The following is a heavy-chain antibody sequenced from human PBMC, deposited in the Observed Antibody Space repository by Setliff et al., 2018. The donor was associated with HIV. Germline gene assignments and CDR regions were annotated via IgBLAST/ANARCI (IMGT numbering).Heavy chain of an antibody. Sequence: ASVKVSCKASGYTFTSYGISWVRQAPGQGLEWMGWISAYNGNTNYAQKLQGRVTMTTDKSTSTAYMELRSLRFDDTAAYYCARGPPIVVVPAALLTFDYWGQGTLVTVSS. D-gene: IGHD2-2*01. J-gene: IGHJ4*02. CDR3: ARGPPIVVVPAALLTFDY. CDR2: ISAYNGNT. V-gene: IGHV1-18*01. CDR1: GYTFTSYG.